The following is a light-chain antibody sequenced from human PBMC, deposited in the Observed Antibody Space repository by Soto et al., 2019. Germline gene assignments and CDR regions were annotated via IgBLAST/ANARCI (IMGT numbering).Light chain of an antibody. Sequence: EVVLTQSLGTLSLSPGERATLSCRASQSVDSSTLAWYQQKPGQAPRLLNSGAFKRATGTPDRFSGSGSGPDFTLTISRLEPEDFAVYYCQHFDDSLTFGGGIKVEIK. V-gene: IGKV3-20*01. CDR3: QHFDDSLT. CDR2: GAF. CDR1: QSVDSST. J-gene: IGKJ4*01.